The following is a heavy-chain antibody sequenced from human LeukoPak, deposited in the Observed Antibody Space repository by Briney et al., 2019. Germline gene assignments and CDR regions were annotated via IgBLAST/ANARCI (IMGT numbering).Heavy chain of an antibody. D-gene: IGHD6-13*01. CDR3: ASYSSSWYEKAFDI. CDR2: IYYSGST. Sequence: GSLRLSCAASGFTFSDYYMSWIRQPPGKGLEWIGYIYYSGSTNYNPSLKSRVTISVDTSKNQFSLKLSSVTAADTAVYYCASYSSSWYEKAFDIWGQGTMVTVSS. CDR1: GFTFSDYY. V-gene: IGHV4-59*08. J-gene: IGHJ3*02.